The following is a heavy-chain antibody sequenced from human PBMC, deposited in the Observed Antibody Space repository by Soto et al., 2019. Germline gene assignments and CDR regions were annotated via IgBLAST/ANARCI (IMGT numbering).Heavy chain of an antibody. CDR3: ARDPPPLDV. J-gene: IGHJ6*02. V-gene: IGHV1-18*01. CDR2: ISAYNGNT. CDR1: GYTFTIYH. Sequence: EASVKVSCKAPGYTFTIYHISWVRQAPGQGLEWMGWISAYNGNTNYAQKLQGRVTMTTDTSTSTAYMELRSLRSDDTAVYYCARDPPPLDVWGQGTTVTVSS.